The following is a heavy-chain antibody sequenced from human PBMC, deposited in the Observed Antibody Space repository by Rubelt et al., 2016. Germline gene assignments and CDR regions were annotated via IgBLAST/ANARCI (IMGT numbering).Heavy chain of an antibody. CDR2: IYHSGST. V-gene: IGHV4-38-2*02. D-gene: IGHD1-26*01. CDR3: ARSQTGATLDAFDI. J-gene: IGHJ3*02. CDR1: GYSISNGYY. Sequence: QVQLQESGPGLVKPSETLSLTCSVSGYSISNGYYWGWIRQPPGKGLEWIGSIYHSGSTYYNPSLKSRVTISVDTSKKQFSLKLRFVPAADTAVYYCARSQTGATLDAFDIWGQGTMVTVSS.